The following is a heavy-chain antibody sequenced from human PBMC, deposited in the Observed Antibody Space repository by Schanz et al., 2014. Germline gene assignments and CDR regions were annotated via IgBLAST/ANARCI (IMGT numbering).Heavy chain of an antibody. J-gene: IGHJ3*02. Sequence: QVHLVQSGSELKKPGASVKVYCKASGGTFSSYAFSWVRQAPGQGLEWMGKIIPILGMENYAQKFQGRVTITADISTSTAYMDLSSLRSDDTAVYYCARDIQYHYDTSGPVGAFDIWGQGTVVTVSS. D-gene: IGHD3-22*01. V-gene: IGHV1-69*09. CDR3: ARDIQYHYDTSGPVGAFDI. CDR1: GGTFSSYA. CDR2: IIPILGME.